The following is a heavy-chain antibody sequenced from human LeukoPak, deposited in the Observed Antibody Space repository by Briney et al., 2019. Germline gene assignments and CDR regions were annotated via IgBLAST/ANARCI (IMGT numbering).Heavy chain of an antibody. V-gene: IGHV4-59*01. CDR1: GGSISSYY. J-gene: IGHJ6*03. Sequence: SETLSLTCTVSGGSISSYYWSWIRQPPGKGLEWIGYIYYSGSTNYNPSLKSRVTISVDTSKNQFSLKLSSVTAADTAVYYCARVYYGSGMNYYYYMDVWGKGTTVTVSS. CDR2: IYYSGST. CDR3: ARVYYGSGMNYYYYMDV. D-gene: IGHD3-10*01.